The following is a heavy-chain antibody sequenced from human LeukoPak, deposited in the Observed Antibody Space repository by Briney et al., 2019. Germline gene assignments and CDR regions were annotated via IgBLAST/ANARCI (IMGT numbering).Heavy chain of an antibody. CDR1: GGSISSYS. J-gene: IGHJ5*02. CDR2: VFYSGST. V-gene: IGHV4-59*01. Sequence: SETLSLTCTVSGGSISSYSWSWIRQPQGKGLEWIGHVFYSGSTNYNPSLRSRVTLSVDTSKNQFSLKLTSVTAADTAVYYCARAGGYCSSTRCYNWFDPWGQGTLVTVSS. D-gene: IGHD2-2*01. CDR3: ARAGGYCSSTRCYNWFDP.